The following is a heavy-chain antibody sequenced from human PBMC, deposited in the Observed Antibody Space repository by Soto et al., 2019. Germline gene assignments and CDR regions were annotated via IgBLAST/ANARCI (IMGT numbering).Heavy chain of an antibody. CDR1: GGSISSYY. Sequence: QVQLQESGPGLVKPSETLSLTCTVSGGSISSYYWSWIRQPPGKGLEWIGYIYYSGSTNYNPSLSSRVTISVDTSKNQFSLKLSSVTAADTAVYYCALRGYGDLFDPWGQGTLVTVSS. V-gene: IGHV4-59*01. D-gene: IGHD4-17*01. CDR3: ALRGYGDLFDP. CDR2: IYYSGST. J-gene: IGHJ5*02.